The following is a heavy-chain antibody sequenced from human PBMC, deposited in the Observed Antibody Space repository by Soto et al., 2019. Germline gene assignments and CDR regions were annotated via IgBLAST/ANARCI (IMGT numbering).Heavy chain of an antibody. Sequence: GGSLRLSCVASGFTFSRYVMTWVRQAPGKGLEWVSTINSNGGSTYYTDTVKGRFTISRDNSKNSLYLQMNGLRAEDTAVYFCSRVPDLDYCSRTSCLYYFDYWGQGALVTVSS. CDR3: SRVPDLDYCSRTSCLYYFDY. V-gene: IGHV3-23*01. J-gene: IGHJ4*02. CDR1: GFTFSRYV. CDR2: INSNGGST. D-gene: IGHD2-2*01.